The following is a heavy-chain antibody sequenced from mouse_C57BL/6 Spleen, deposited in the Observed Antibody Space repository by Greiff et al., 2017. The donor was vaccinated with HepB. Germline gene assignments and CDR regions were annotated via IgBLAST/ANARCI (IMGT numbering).Heavy chain of an antibody. CDR2: IDPENGDT. D-gene: IGHD1-1*01. Sequence: VQLQQSGAELVRPGASVKLSCTASGFNIKDDYMHWVKQRPEQGLEWIGWIDPENGDTEYASKFQGKATITADTSSNTAYLQLSSLTSEDTAVYYCTTRVITTVVAPYYFDYWGQGTTLTVSS. J-gene: IGHJ2*01. CDR3: TTRVITTVVAPYYFDY. CDR1: GFNIKDDY. V-gene: IGHV14-4*01.